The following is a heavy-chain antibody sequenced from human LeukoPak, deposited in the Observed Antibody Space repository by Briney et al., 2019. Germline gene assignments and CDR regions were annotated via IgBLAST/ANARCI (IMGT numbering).Heavy chain of an antibody. Sequence: ASVKVSCKASGYTFTSYGISWVRQAPGQGLEWMGWISAYNGNTNYAQKLQGRVTMTTDTSTSTAYMELRSLRSDDTAVYYCVRDFHSKVPPVESYYYYMDVWGKGTTATVSS. CDR1: GYTFTSYG. V-gene: IGHV1-18*01. J-gene: IGHJ6*03. CDR2: ISAYNGNT. CDR3: VRDFHSKVPPVESYYYYMDV. D-gene: IGHD4-11*01.